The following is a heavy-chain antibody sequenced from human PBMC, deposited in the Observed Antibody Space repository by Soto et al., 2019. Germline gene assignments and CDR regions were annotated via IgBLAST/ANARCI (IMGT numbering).Heavy chain of an antibody. CDR1: GYTFTSYG. CDR2: ISAHNDNT. CDR3: ARGRYGDY. J-gene: IGHJ4*02. Sequence: QVHLVQSGDEVKKPGASVKVSCKCSGYTFTSYGITWVRQAPGQGLEWMGWISAHNDNTDYAQKLQGRVTVTRDTSTSTAYMELRSLRSDDTAVYYCARGRYGDYWGQGALVTVSS. V-gene: IGHV1-18*01. D-gene: IGHD1-1*01.